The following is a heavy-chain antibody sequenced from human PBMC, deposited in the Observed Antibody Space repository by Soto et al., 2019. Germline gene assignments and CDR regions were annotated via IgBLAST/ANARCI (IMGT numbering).Heavy chain of an antibody. Sequence: QVQLVQSGAEVKKPGASVKVSCKASGYTFTSYDINWVRQATGQGLEWMGWMNPNSGNTGYAQKFQGRXXXTRNTSXXTAYXXXSSLRSDDTAVYYCAREYSSGGSKDWGQGTLVTVSS. J-gene: IGHJ4*02. D-gene: IGHD6-19*01. V-gene: IGHV1-8*01. CDR2: MNPNSGNT. CDR1: GYTFTSYD. CDR3: AREYSSGGSKD.